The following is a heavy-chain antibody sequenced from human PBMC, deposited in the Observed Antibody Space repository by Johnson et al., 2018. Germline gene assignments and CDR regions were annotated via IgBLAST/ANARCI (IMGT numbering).Heavy chain of an antibody. V-gene: IGHV3-30-3*01. Sequence: VQLVESGGGVVQPGRSLRLSCAASGFTFSSYAMHWVRQAPGKGLEWVAVISYDGSNKYYADSVKGRFIISRDNSKNTLYLQMNSLRAEDTAVYYCARFTMVRGVGPAGFDSWGQGTLVTVSS. CDR2: ISYDGSNK. CDR3: ARFTMVRGVGPAGFDS. D-gene: IGHD3-10*01. CDR1: GFTFSSYA. J-gene: IGHJ4*02.